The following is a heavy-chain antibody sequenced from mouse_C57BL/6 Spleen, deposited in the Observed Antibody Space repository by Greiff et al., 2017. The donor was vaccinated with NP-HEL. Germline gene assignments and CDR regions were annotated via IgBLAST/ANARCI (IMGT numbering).Heavy chain of an antibody. J-gene: IGHJ2*01. CDR3: ARLGYYYGSSFFDY. CDR1: GYTFTSYW. V-gene: IGHV1-64*01. Sequence: QVQLQQPGAELVKPGASVKLSCKASGYTFTSYWMHWVKQRPGQGLEWIGMIHPNSGSTNYNEKFKSKATLTVDKSSSTAYMQLSSLTSEDSAVYYCARLGYYYGSSFFDYWGQGTTLTVSS. CDR2: IHPNSGST. D-gene: IGHD1-1*01.